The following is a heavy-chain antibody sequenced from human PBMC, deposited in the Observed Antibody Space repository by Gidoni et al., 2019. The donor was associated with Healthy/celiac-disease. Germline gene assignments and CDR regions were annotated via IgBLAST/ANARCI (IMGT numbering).Heavy chain of an antibody. V-gene: IGHV1-24*01. CDR3: ATGGGYSYGYSRFYYYGMDV. CDR1: GYTLTELS. CDR2: FDPEDGET. D-gene: IGHD5-18*01. Sequence: QVQLVQSGAEVKQPGASVKVSCKVSGYTLTELSMHWVRQAPGKGLEWMGGFDPEDGETIYAQKFQGRVTMTGDTSTDTAYMELSSLRSEDTAVYYCATGGGYSYGYSRFYYYGMDVWGQGTTVTVSS. J-gene: IGHJ6*02.